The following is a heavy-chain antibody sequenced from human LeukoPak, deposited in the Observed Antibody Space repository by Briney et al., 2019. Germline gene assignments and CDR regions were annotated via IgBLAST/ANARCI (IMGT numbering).Heavy chain of an antibody. Sequence: GGSLSLSCAASGFTFSSYAMSCVRQAPGKGLEWVSAISGSGGSTYYADSVKGRFTISRDNSKNTLYLKMNGLRAEDTAVYYCAKLADSSGPYCDYWGQGTLVTVSS. CDR3: AKLADSSGPYCDY. V-gene: IGHV3-23*01. CDR2: ISGSGGST. J-gene: IGHJ4*02. CDR1: GFTFSSYA. D-gene: IGHD3-22*01.